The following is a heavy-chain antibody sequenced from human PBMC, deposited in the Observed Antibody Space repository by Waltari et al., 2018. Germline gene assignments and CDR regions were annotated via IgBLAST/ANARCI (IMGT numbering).Heavy chain of an antibody. CDR3: AEGPVDTAIN. CDR1: GFTFSTYA. Sequence: EVQLLESGGGSVQPGGSLSLSCAASGFTFSTYAISMVRQAPGKGLEWVSAISGSGGSTYYADSVKGRFTISRDNSKNTLYLQMNSLRAEDTAVYYCAEGPVDTAINWGQGTLVTVSS. V-gene: IGHV3-23*01. J-gene: IGHJ4*02. CDR2: ISGSGGST. D-gene: IGHD5-18*01.